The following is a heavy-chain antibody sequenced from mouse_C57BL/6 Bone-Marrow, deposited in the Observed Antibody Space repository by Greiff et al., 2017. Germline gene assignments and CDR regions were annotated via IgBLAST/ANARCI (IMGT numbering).Heavy chain of an antibody. CDR3: AVTVVATEYFDV. D-gene: IGHD1-1*01. CDR2: ISSGGSYT. V-gene: IGHV5-6*01. Sequence: EVKLMESGGDLVKPGGSLKLSCAASGFTFSSYGMSWVRQTPDKRLEWVATISSGGSYTYYPDSVKGRFTISRDNAKNTLYLQMSSLKSEDTAMYYCAVTVVATEYFDVWGTGTTVTVSS. J-gene: IGHJ1*03. CDR1: GFTFSSYG.